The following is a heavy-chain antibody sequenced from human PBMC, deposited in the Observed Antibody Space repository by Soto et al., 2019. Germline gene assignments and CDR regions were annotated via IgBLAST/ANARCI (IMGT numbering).Heavy chain of an antibody. CDR3: AREYSSSPDYYYYGMDV. D-gene: IGHD6-13*01. J-gene: IGHJ6*02. CDR1: GGTFSSYA. Sequence: QVQLVQSGAEVKKPGSSVKVSCKASGGTFSSYAISWVRQAPGQGLEWMGGIIPIFGTANYAQKFQGRVTITADESTSTAYMELSSLRYEDTAVYYCAREYSSSPDYYYYGMDVWGQGTTVTGSS. CDR2: IIPIFGTA. V-gene: IGHV1-69*01.